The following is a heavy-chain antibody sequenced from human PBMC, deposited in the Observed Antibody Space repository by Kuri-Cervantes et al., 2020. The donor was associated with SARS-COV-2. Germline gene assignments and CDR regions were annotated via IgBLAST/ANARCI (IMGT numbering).Heavy chain of an antibody. J-gene: IGHJ4*02. V-gene: IGHV3-30*18. CDR1: GFTFSSYG. D-gene: IGHD3-9*01. Sequence: GESLKISCAASGFTFSSYGMHWVRQAPGKGLEWVAVISYDGSNKYYADSVKGRFTISRDNSKNTLYLQMNSLRAEDTAVYYCAKDEYDVLTGYLFNYWGQGTLVTVSS. CDR2: ISYDGSNK. CDR3: AKDEYDVLTGYLFNY.